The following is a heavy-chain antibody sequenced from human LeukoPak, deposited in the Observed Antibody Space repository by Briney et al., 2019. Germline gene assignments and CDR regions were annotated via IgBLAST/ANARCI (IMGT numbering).Heavy chain of an antibody. J-gene: IGHJ6*03. CDR2: ISSSSSSI. D-gene: IGHD2-2*01. Sequence: PGGPLRLSYAASGFSFSSKSMNWVRQAPGKGLEWVSSISSSSSSIYYADSVKGRFTISRDNAKNSLYLQVNSLRAEDTAVYHCASVEGYCSSTTCDYYYMDVWGKGTTVTVSS. CDR3: ASVEGYCSSTTCDYYYMDV. CDR1: GFSFSSKS. V-gene: IGHV3-21*01.